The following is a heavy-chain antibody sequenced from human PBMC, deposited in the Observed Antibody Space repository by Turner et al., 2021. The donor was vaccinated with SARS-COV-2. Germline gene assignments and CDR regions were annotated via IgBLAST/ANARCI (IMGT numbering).Heavy chain of an antibody. CDR3: ARDPGEGSFDY. CDR1: GGSISSYY. Sequence: QVQLQESGPGLVKPSETLSLTCTVSGGSISSYYWSWIRQPPGKGLEWIGYIYYSGSTNYNPSLKSRVTISVDTSKNQFSLKLSSVTAADTAVDYCARDPGEGSFDYWGQGTLVTVSS. CDR2: IYYSGST. V-gene: IGHV4-59*01. J-gene: IGHJ4*02. D-gene: IGHD3-16*01.